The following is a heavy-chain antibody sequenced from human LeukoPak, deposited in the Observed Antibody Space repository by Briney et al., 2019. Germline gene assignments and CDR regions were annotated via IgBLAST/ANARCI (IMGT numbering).Heavy chain of an antibody. Sequence: SETLSLTCAVYGGSFSGYYWSWIRQPPGKGLEWIGEINHSGSTNYNPSLKSRVTISVDTSKNQFSLKPSSVTAADTAVYYCARVPGIAAAGIDYYYGMDVWGQGTTVTVSS. V-gene: IGHV4-34*01. CDR2: INHSGST. CDR3: ARVPGIAAAGIDYYYGMDV. CDR1: GGSFSGYY. D-gene: IGHD6-13*01. J-gene: IGHJ6*02.